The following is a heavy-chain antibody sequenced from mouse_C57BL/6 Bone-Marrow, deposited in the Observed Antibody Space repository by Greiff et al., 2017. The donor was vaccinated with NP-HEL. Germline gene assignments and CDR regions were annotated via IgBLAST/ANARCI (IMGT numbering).Heavy chain of an antibody. J-gene: IGHJ4*01. CDR2: INYDGSST. V-gene: IGHV5-16*01. CDR3: ARGFGRSPSYARDY. Sequence: DVQLVESEGGLVQPGSSMKLSCTASGFTFSDYYMAWVRQVPEKGLEWVANINYDGSSTYYLDSLKSRFIISRDNAKNILYLQMSSLKSEDTATYYCARGFGRSPSYARDYWGQGTSVTVSS. CDR1: GFTFSDYY. D-gene: IGHD1-1*01.